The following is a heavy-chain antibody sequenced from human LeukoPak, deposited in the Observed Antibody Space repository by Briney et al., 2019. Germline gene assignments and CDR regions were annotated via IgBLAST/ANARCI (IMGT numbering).Heavy chain of an antibody. Sequence: SETLSLTCTVSGGSISSYYWSWIRQPPGKGLEWIGYIYYSGSTNYNPSLKSRVTISVDTSKNQFSLKLSSVTAADTAVYYCAGADFGHFFDYWGQGTPVTVSS. D-gene: IGHD4/OR15-4a*01. CDR1: GGSISSYY. V-gene: IGHV4-59*01. J-gene: IGHJ4*02. CDR3: AGADFGHFFDY. CDR2: IYYSGST.